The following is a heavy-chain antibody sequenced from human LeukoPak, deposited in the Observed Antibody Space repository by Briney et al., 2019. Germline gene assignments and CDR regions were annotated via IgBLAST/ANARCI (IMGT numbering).Heavy chain of an antibody. J-gene: IGHJ4*02. CDR2: IIPIFGTA. CDR3: ARGGQILDYYFDY. Sequence: GASAKVSCKASGGTFSSYAISWVRQAPGQGLEWMGGIIPIFGTANYAQKFQGRVTITTDESTSTAYMELSSLRSEDTAVYYCARGGQILDYYFDYWGQGTLVTVSS. CDR1: GGTFSSYA. V-gene: IGHV1-69*05. D-gene: IGHD1-26*01.